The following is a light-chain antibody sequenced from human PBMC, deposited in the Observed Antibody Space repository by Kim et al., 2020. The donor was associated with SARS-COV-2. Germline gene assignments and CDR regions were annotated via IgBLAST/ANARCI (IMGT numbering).Light chain of an antibody. Sequence: ASVGDRVTITCQASQDIANYLNWYQQIPGKAPKLLIYYASNLQTGVPSRFSGGGSGTDFTFTISSLQPEDIATYYCQQHDNVPLTFGPGTKVDIK. CDR3: QQHDNVPLT. CDR2: YAS. CDR1: QDIANY. V-gene: IGKV1-33*01. J-gene: IGKJ3*01.